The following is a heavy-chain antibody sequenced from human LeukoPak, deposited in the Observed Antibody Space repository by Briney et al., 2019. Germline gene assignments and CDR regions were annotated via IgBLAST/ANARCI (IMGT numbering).Heavy chain of an antibody. J-gene: IGHJ4*02. V-gene: IGHV4-4*02. D-gene: IGHD6-13*01. CDR1: RGSISSSNW. CDR2: IYHSGST. Sequence: SGTLSLTCAVSRGSISSSNWWSWVRQPPGKGLEWIGEIYHSGSTNYNPSLKSRVTISVDKSKNQFSLKLSSVTAADTAVYYCAREENRSSWYKYFDYWGQGTLVTVSS. CDR3: AREENRSSWYKYFDY.